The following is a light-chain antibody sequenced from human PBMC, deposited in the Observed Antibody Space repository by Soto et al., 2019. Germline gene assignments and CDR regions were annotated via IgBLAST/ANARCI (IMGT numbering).Light chain of an antibody. V-gene: IGLV2-14*01. J-gene: IGLJ1*01. CDR3: GSYPATSPSL. CDR2: DVS. Sequence: QSVLTQPASVSGSPGQSIAISFTGTSSDVGGYSYVSWYQQQPGKAPKLVISDVSNRPSGVSYPFSVSKSSNTSSLTIYGLKTEDEVVDYCGSYPATSPSLFGAGTK. CDR1: SSDVGGYSY.